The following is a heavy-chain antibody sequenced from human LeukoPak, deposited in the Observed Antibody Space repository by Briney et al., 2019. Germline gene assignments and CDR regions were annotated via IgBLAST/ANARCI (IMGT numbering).Heavy chain of an antibody. CDR1: GFTFDDYA. CDR3: AKAESYYYYMDV. J-gene: IGHJ6*03. V-gene: IGHV3-9*03. Sequence: GRSLRLSCAASGFTFDDYAMHWVRQAPGKGLERVSGISWNSGSIGYADSVKGRFTISRDNAKNSLYLQMNSLRAEDMALYYCAKAESYYYYMDVWGKGTTVTVSS. CDR2: ISWNSGSI.